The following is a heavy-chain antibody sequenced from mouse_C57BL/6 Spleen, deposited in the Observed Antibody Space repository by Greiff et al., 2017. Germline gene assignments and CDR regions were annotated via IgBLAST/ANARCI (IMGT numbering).Heavy chain of an antibody. CDR1: GYSITSGYY. V-gene: IGHV3-6*01. CDR2: ISYDGSN. D-gene: IGHD2-4*01. Sequence: EVQLVESGPGLVKPSQSLSLSCSVTGYSITSGYYWNWIRKFPGNKLEWRGYISYDGSNNYNPSLKNRISITRDPSKNTLFLKLNSVTTEDTATYYCARGIYYDYDARTWFAYWGQGTLVTVSA. CDR3: ARGIYYDYDARTWFAY. J-gene: IGHJ3*01.